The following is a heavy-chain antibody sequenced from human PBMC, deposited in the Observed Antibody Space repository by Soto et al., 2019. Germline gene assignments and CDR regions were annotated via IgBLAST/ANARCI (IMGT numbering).Heavy chain of an antibody. V-gene: IGHV1-69*01. CDR3: EAEMTFGEISVV. CDR1: GDTDTNYV. D-gene: IGHD3-16*02. CDR2: IFPKFGTT. Sequence: QVQLVQSGAEVQKPGSSVKVSCKASGDTDTNYVISWVRQAPGQGLEWMGGIFPKFGTTYSAQKLQDRLTITADESTSTVYMQLSSLRLDDTAVYYWEAEMTFGEISVVWGQGTRVTVSS. J-gene: IGHJ6*02.